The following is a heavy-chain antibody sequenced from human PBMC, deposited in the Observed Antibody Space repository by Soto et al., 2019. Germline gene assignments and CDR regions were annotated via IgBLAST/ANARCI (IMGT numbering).Heavy chain of an antibody. V-gene: IGHV3-11*05. D-gene: IGHD2-21*02. J-gene: IGHJ4*02. Sequence: QVHLVESGGGLVKPGGSLRLSCAASGFSFSDHYMGWIRQAPGKGLQWVSYISGNGGHTNYADSVKGRFIISRDSAKKSLYLQLSSLRAEDTAVYYCARLTSFDTTANQLFDYWGQGTLVTVSS. CDR2: ISGNGGHT. CDR1: GFSFSDHY. CDR3: ARLTSFDTTANQLFDY.